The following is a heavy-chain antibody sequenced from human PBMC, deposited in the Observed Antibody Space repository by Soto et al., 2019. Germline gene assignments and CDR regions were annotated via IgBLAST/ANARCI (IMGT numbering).Heavy chain of an antibody. CDR1: GFTFSSYS. CDR2: ISGSGSST. D-gene: IGHD2-15*01. Sequence: GGSLRLSCAASGFTFSSYSMNWVRQAPGKGLEWVSSISGSGSSTYYADSVKGRFTISRDNSKNTLYLQTNSLRAEDTAVYYCAKGVRYWGDIVVVVAANYYMDVWGKGTTVTVSS. V-gene: IGHV3-23*01. J-gene: IGHJ6*03. CDR3: AKGVRYWGDIVVVVAANYYMDV.